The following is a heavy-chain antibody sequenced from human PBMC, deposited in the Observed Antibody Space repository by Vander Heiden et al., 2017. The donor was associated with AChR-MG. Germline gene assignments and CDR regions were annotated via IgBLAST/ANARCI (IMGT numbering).Heavy chain of an antibody. D-gene: IGHD4-4*01. CDR1: GFTFSSYA. Sequence: EVQLLESGGGLVQPGGSLRLSCAASGFTFSSYAMGWVRQAPGKGLGWVSAISGSGGSTYYADSVKGRFTISRDNSKNTLYLQMNSLRAEDTAVYYCAKDSRVRAVTMPDYWGQGTLVTVSS. V-gene: IGHV3-23*01. CDR2: ISGSGGST. CDR3: AKDSRVRAVTMPDY. J-gene: IGHJ4*02.